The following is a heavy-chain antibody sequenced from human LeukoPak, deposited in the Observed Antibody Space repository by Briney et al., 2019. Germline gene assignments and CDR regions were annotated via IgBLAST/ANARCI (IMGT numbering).Heavy chain of an antibody. D-gene: IGHD6-13*01. CDR1: GYSISSGYY. Sequence: SQALSLTCTVSGYSISSGYYWGWIRQPPGKGLEWIGNIYPSGTTYYNPSLKTRVTISVDTSKNQFSLKLSSVTAADTAVYFCARAYSSSWYFNWFDPWGQGTLVTVSS. CDR2: IYPSGTT. V-gene: IGHV4-38-2*02. J-gene: IGHJ5*02. CDR3: ARAYSSSWYFNWFDP.